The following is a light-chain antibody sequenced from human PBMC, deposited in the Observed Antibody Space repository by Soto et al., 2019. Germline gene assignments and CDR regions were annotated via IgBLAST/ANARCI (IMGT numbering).Light chain of an antibody. CDR2: DVS. V-gene: IGKV3-11*02. J-gene: IGKJ1*01. CDR1: QNISSY. Sequence: IMVAQTPAAVCWSAGKRATLSCRASQNISSYLIWYKQKPGQAPRLLIYDVSNRATGIPARFSGSGCGRHFSLTSSSLVPADSVFYYCQQRTHRPRTFGQGTKVDIK. CDR3: QQRTHRPRT.